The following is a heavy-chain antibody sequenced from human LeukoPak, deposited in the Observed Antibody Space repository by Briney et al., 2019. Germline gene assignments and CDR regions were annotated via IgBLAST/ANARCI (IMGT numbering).Heavy chain of an antibody. D-gene: IGHD1-26*01. Sequence: GGSLRLSCAASGFTFSSYAMSWVRQAPGKGLEWVSGISGSGGSTYYADSVKGRVTISRDNSKNTLYLQMNSLRAEDTAVYYCAKRQFGASGYLDYWGQGTLVTVSS. V-gene: IGHV3-23*01. CDR1: GFTFSSYA. J-gene: IGHJ4*02. CDR3: AKRQFGASGYLDY. CDR2: ISGSGGST.